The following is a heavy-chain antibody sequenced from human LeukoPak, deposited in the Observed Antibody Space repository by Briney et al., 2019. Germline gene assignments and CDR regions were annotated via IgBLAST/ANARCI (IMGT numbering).Heavy chain of an antibody. CDR3: ARDRRYYDSSGYLALFDY. D-gene: IGHD3-22*01. CDR2: IYYSGST. V-gene: IGHV4-39*07. CDR1: GGSISSSSYY. Sequence: PSETLSLTCTVSGGSISSSSYYWGWIRQPPGKGLEWIGSIYYSGSTYYNPSLKSRVTISVDTSKNQFSLKLSSVTAADTAVYYCARDRRYYDSSGYLALFDYWGQGTLVTVSS. J-gene: IGHJ4*02.